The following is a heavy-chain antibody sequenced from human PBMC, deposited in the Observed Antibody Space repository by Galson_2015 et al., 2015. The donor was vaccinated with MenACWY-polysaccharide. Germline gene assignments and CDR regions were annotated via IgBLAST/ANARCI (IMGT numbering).Heavy chain of an antibody. CDR1: GFTFSNFW. J-gene: IGHJ1*01. CDR3: ARVRVIRGSSYFQH. CDR2: IKQDGGEK. V-gene: IGHV3-7*01. D-gene: IGHD6-6*01. Sequence: SLRLSCAASGFTFSNFWMSWVRQAPGKGLEWVANIKQDGGEKYYVDSVKGRFTISRDNAKNSLYLQMNSLRAEDTAIYYCARVRVIRGSSYFQHWGQGTLVTVSS.